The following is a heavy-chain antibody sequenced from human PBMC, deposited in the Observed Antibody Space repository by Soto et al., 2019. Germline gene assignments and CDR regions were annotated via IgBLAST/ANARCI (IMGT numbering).Heavy chain of an antibody. CDR3: TTDGRGIYDYGDYVRAFDI. V-gene: IGHV3-15*01. J-gene: IGHJ3*02. D-gene: IGHD4-17*01. CDR2: IKSKTDGGTT. Sequence: EVQLVESGGGLVKPGGSLRLSCAASGFTFSNAWMSWVRQAPGKGLEWVGRIKSKTDGGTTDYAAPVKGRFTISRDDSKNTLYLQMNSLKTEDTAVYYCTTDGRGIYDYGDYVRAFDIWGQGTMVTVSS. CDR1: GFTFSNAW.